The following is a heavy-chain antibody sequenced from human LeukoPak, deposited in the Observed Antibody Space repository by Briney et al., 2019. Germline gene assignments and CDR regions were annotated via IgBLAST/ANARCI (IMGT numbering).Heavy chain of an antibody. J-gene: IGHJ4*02. CDR3: AKDVQIAVAGTGFDY. Sequence: GRSLRLSCAASGFTSSSYGMHWVRQAPGKGLEWVAFIRYDGSNKYYADSVKGRFTISRDNSKNTLYLQMNSLRAEDTAVYYCAKDVQIAVAGTGFDYWGQGTLVTVSS. D-gene: IGHD6-19*01. CDR2: IRYDGSNK. CDR1: GFTSSSYG. V-gene: IGHV3-30*02.